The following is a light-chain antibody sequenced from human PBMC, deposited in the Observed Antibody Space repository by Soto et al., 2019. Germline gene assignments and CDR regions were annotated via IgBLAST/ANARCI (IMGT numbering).Light chain of an antibody. V-gene: IGKV3-11*01. CDR3: HQRSNWPLT. Sequence: EIVLTQSPATLSLSPGERATHSCRASQSVNNYLAWYQQKPGQAPRLLIYDASSRATDIPARFSGSGSGTDFTLTISSLEPEDFATYYCHQRSNWPLTFGGGTKVDIK. J-gene: IGKJ4*01. CDR1: QSVNNY. CDR2: DAS.